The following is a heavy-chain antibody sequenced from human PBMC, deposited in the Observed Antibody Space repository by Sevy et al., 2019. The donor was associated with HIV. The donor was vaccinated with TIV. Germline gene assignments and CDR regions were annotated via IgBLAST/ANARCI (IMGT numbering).Heavy chain of an antibody. CDR3: AKDSGDYGDSFFDY. V-gene: IGHV3-9*01. CDR1: GFTFDDYA. CDR2: ISWNSGSI. Sequence: GGSLRLSCAASGFTFDDYAMHWVRQAPGKGLEWVSGISWNSGSIGYADSVKGRFTMSRDNAKNSLYLQMNSLRAEDTALDYCAKDSGDYGDSFFDYWGQGTLVTVSS. J-gene: IGHJ4*02. D-gene: IGHD4-17*01.